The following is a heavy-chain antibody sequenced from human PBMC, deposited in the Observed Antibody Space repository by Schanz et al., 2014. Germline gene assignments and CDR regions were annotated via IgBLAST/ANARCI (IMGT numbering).Heavy chain of an antibody. CDR1: GFTFSSYA. Sequence: VQLLESGGGLVQPGESLRLSCAASGFTFSSYAMSWVRQAPGKGLEWVSYISSSGSYTNYADSVKGRFTTSRDNGKKSMYLQMSSLKTEDTAVYYCVRLDVHDYWGQGTLXTVSA. V-gene: IGHV3-11*03. CDR2: ISSSGSYT. D-gene: IGHD3-16*01. J-gene: IGHJ4*02. CDR3: VRLDVHDY.